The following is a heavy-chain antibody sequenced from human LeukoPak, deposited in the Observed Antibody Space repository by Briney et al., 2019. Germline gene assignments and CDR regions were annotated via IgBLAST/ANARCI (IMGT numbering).Heavy chain of an antibody. CDR3: ARGRSITLLRGVAMSDGFDI. Sequence: GGSLRLSCAASGFTFSNYGMNWVRQAPGKGLEWVSFTDTSGRYVSYGDSVKGRFTISRDNAKNLLFLQMNGLRAEHTALYYCARGRSITLLRGVAMSDGFDIWGQGAMVAVSS. J-gene: IGHJ3*02. CDR2: TDTSGRYV. CDR1: GFTFSNYG. V-gene: IGHV3-21*06. D-gene: IGHD3-10*01.